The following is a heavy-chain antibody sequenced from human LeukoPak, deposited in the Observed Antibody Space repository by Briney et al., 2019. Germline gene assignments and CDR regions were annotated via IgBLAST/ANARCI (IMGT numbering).Heavy chain of an antibody. CDR3: ARAGNNWSFDY. Sequence: PSETLSLTCTVSGDSVSIYYWSWIRQPPRKGLEWIGYIYYRGNTNYNPSLKSRVTMAVDTSKNQFSLKVSSVTAADTAVYYCARAGNNWSFDYWGQGTLVTVSS. J-gene: IGHJ4*02. CDR1: GDSVSIYY. V-gene: IGHV4-59*02. D-gene: IGHD1-1*01. CDR2: IYYRGNT.